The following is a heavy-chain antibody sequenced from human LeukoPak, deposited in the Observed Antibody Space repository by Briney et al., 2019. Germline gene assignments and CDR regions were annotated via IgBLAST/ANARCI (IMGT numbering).Heavy chain of an antibody. CDR2: IFYSGST. D-gene: IGHD6-19*01. V-gene: IGHV4-59*08. Sequence: PSETLSLTCTVSGGSISGYYWSWIRQPPGKGLEWIGYIFYSGSTNYNPPLKSRVTISVDTSKNQFSLKLNSVTAADTAVYYCARQMAGRWFDPWGQGTLVTVSS. CDR1: GGSISGYY. CDR3: ARQMAGRWFDP. J-gene: IGHJ5*02.